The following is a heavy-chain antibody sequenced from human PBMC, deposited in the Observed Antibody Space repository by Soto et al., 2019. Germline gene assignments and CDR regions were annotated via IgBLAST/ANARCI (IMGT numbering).Heavy chain of an antibody. Sequence: GGSLRLSCAASGFTFSSYYRHWVRQATGKGLEWVSAIGTAGDTYYPGSVKGRFTISRENAKNSLYLQMNSLRAGDTAVYYCARLAARLSFGYYYYYMDVWGKGTTVTVSS. CDR3: ARLAARLSFGYYYYYMDV. J-gene: IGHJ6*03. D-gene: IGHD6-6*01. V-gene: IGHV3-13*01. CDR1: GFTFSSYY. CDR2: IGTAGDT.